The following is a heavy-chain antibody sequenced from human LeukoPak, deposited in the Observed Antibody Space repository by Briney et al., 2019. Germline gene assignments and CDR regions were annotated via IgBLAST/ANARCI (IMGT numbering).Heavy chain of an antibody. CDR3: ARIPPSRARYYDSSGYYPAGLHP. Sequence: SETLSLTCSVSGASISSGSNYWGWIRQPPGKTLEWIGSIYSSGSTYYNSSLQSRVIIIIDTPKNHFSLTLSSVTAADTAVYYCARIPPSRARYYDSSGYYPAGLHPWGQGTLVTVSS. J-gene: IGHJ5*02. V-gene: IGHV4-39*07. CDR1: GASISSGSNY. CDR2: IYSSGST. D-gene: IGHD3-22*01.